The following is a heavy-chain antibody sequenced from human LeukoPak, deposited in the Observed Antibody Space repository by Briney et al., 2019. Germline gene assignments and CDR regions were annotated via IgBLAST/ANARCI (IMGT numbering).Heavy chain of an antibody. CDR2: IYYSGST. Sequence: SETLSLTCTVSGGSISSSSYYWGWIRQPPGKGLEWIGSIYYSGSTYYNPSLKSRVTISVDTSKNQFSLKLSSVTAADTAVYYCARDGRSGTESWGQGTLVTVSS. J-gene: IGHJ4*02. CDR3: ARDGRSGTES. D-gene: IGHD3/OR15-3a*01. CDR1: GGSISSSSYY. V-gene: IGHV4-39*07.